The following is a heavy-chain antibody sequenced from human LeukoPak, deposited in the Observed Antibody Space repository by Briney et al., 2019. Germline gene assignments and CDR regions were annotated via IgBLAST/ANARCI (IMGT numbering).Heavy chain of an antibody. CDR3: AGSDSRGFWGGPTDAFDI. Sequence: KSGESLQISCQGSGYSFAKYWIAWVRQMPGKGLEWMGVIYPGDSNTKYSPSFKGQVLILADKSIKTAYLQWRSLEASDTAMYYCAGSDSRGFWGGPTDAFDIWGQGTMVTVSS. D-gene: IGHD3-16*01. CDR1: GYSFAKYW. J-gene: IGHJ3*02. CDR2: IYPGDSNT. V-gene: IGHV5-51*01.